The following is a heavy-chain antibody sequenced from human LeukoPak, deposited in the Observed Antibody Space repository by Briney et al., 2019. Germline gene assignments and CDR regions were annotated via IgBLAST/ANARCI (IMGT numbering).Heavy chain of an antibody. Sequence: PSETLSLTCAVYGRSIGGYYCSLIHPPPERVLEWIGEITHSGSTNYNQSLKSRVTISVDTSKNHVSLKLSSVTAADTAVYYCARGQTAAMSGGSCYCDYWGRGTLVSVS. J-gene: IGHJ4*02. CDR3: ARGQTAAMSGGSCYCDY. D-gene: IGHD2-15*01. CDR1: GRSIGGYY. CDR2: ITHSGST. V-gene: IGHV4-34*01.